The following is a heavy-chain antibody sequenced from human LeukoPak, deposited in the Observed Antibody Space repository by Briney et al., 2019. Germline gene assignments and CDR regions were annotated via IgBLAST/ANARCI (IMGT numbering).Heavy chain of an antibody. CDR1: GFTFSSYA. V-gene: IGHV3-64*01. Sequence: GGSLRLSCAASGFTFSSYAMHWVRQAPGKGLEYVSAISSNGGSTYYANSVKGRFTISRDNSKNTLYLQMGSLRAEDMAVYYCATYSVGASPDYWGQGTLVTVSS. CDR3: ATYSVGASPDY. J-gene: IGHJ4*02. CDR2: ISSNGGST. D-gene: IGHD1-26*01.